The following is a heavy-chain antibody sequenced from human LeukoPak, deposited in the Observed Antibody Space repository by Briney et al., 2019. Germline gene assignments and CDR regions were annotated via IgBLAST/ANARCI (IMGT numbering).Heavy chain of an antibody. CDR1: GFTFSSYA. V-gene: IGHV3-30*14. D-gene: IGHD4-23*01. J-gene: IGHJ4*02. CDR3: VKDPFYGGNPLYYFDY. CDR2: ISYDGSNK. Sequence: GGSLRLTCAASGFTFSSYAMHWVRQAPGKGLEWVAIISYDGSNKYYADSVKGRFTISRDNSKNTLYLQMNSLRAEDTAVYYCVKDPFYGGNPLYYFDYWGQGTLVTVSS.